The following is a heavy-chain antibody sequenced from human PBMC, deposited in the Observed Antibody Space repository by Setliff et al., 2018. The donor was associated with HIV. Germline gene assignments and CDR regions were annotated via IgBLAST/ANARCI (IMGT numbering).Heavy chain of an antibody. J-gene: IGHJ6*02. V-gene: IGHV4-39*07. D-gene: IGHD3-3*01. CDR1: GGSISSSSYY. CDR3: SALGDPRFLFNGIDV. CDR2: IYYSGNT. Sequence: SETLSLTCTVSGGSISSSSYYWGWIRQPPGKGLEWIGSIYYSGNTYYNPSLKSRATVSVDTSKNQFSLKLTSVTAADTAVYYCSALGDPRFLFNGIDVWGPGTSVTVSS.